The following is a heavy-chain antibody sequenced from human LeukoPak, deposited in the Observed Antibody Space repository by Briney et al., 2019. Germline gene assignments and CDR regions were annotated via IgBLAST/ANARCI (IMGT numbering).Heavy chain of an antibody. J-gene: IGHJ4*02. D-gene: IGHD6-13*01. CDR1: GYTFTNYW. Sequence: RGESLKISCKGSGYTFTNYWIGWVRQMPGKGLEWMGIIYLGDSDTRYSPSFQGQVTISADKSISTAYLQWSSLKASDTAMYYCARLGSSSSRSPAGYWGQGTLVTVSS. CDR3: ARLGSSSSRSPAGY. CDR2: IYLGDSDT. V-gene: IGHV5-51*01.